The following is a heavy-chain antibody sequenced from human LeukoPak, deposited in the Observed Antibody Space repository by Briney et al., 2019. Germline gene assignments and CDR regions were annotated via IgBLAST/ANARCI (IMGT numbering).Heavy chain of an antibody. CDR1: GFILSDYN. D-gene: IGHD1-26*01. Sequence: GSLRLSCAASGFILSDYNMNWVRRAPGKGREWVSFIAISGSYITYADSVKGRFTISRDNAKNSLYLQMNSLRAEDTAVYYCARDLSATIRAYDYWGQGTLVTVSS. V-gene: IGHV3-21*01. J-gene: IGHJ4*02. CDR2: IAISGSYI. CDR3: ARDLSATIRAYDY.